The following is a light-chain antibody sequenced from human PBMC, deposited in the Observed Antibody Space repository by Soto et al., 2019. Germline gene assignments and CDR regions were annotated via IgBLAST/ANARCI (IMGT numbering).Light chain of an antibody. V-gene: IGKV3-15*01. CDR2: GAS. Sequence: EIVLTQSPGTLSLSPGERATLSCRASQSISDTLAWYQQKPGQAPRLLIYGASRRATGFPARFSGSGSGTDFTLTISSLQSEDFAVYYCQQYDNWPWTFGQGTKVEI. CDR3: QQYDNWPWT. CDR1: QSISDT. J-gene: IGKJ1*01.